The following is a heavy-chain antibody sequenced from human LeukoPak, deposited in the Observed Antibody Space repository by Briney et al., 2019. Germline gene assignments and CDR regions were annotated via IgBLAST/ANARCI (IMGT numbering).Heavy chain of an antibody. J-gene: IGHJ3*02. V-gene: IGHV4-59*08. CDR2: IYHSGST. CDR1: GGSISNYY. D-gene: IGHD3-3*01. CDR3: ARHENYDFWSGYFLGTNAFDI. Sequence: PSETLSLTCTVSGGSISNYYWSWIRQPPGKGLEWIGYIYHSGSTNYNPSLKSRVTMSVDTSKNQFSLKLSSVTAADTAVYYCARHENYDFWSGYFLGTNAFDIWGQGTMVTVSS.